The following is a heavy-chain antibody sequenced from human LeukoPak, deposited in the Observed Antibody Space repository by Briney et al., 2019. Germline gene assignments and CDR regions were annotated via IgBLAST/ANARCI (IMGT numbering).Heavy chain of an antibody. J-gene: IGHJ1*01. CDR1: GYTFTSYD. CDR3: ARVSSSATSYDSSGYYFLY. V-gene: IGHV1-8*01. D-gene: IGHD3-22*01. Sequence: ASVKVSCKASGYTFTSYDINWVRQATGQGLEWMGWMNPNSGNTGYAQKFQGRVTMTRNTSISTAYMELSSLRSENTAVYYCARVSSSATSYDSSGYYFLYWGQGTLVTVSS. CDR2: MNPNSGNT.